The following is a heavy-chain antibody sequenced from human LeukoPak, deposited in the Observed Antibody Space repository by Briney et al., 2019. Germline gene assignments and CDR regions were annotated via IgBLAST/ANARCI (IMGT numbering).Heavy chain of an antibody. CDR1: GGSISSSSYY. D-gene: IGHD6-6*01. CDR3: AVTIAAPTLYFDY. Sequence: SETLSLTCTVSGGSISSSSYYWGWIRQPPGKGLERIGSIYYSGSTYYNPSLKSRVTISVDTSKNQFSLKLSSVTAADTAVYYCAVTIAAPTLYFDYWGQGTLVTVSS. V-gene: IGHV4-39*01. J-gene: IGHJ4*02. CDR2: IYYSGST.